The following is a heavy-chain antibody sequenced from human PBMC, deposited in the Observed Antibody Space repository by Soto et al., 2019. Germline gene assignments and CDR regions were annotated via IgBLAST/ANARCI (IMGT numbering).Heavy chain of an antibody. CDR2: IIPIFGTA. V-gene: IGHV1-69*06. J-gene: IGHJ5*02. CDR1: GGTFSSYA. Sequence: QVQLVQSGAEVKKPGSSVKVSCKASGGTFSSYAISWVRQAPGQGLEWMGGIIPIFGTANYAQKLQGRVTMTTDTSTSTAYMELRSLRSDDTAVYYCARDRGSTSGPNWFDPWGQGTLVTVSS. D-gene: IGHD2-2*01. CDR3: ARDRGSTSGPNWFDP.